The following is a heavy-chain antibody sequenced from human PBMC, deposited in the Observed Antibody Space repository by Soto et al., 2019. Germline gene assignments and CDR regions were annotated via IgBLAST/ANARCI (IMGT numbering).Heavy chain of an antibody. CDR1: GFTFSSYA. D-gene: IGHD2-2*01. J-gene: IGHJ3*02. CDR3: AKLNLDCSSTSCYFAAFDI. Sequence: GGSLRLSCAASGFTFSSYAMSWVRQAPGKGLEWVSAISGSGGSTYYADSVKGRFTISRDNSKNTLYLQMNSLRAEDTAVYYCAKLNLDCSSTSCYFAAFDIWGQGTMVTVSS. V-gene: IGHV3-23*01. CDR2: ISGSGGST.